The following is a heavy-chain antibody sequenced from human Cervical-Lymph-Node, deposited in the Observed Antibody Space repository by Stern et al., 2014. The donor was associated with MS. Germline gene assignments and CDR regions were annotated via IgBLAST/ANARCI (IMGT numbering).Heavy chain of an antibody. CDR1: GYIFTGYY. J-gene: IGHJ6*02. CDR3: ARDQRGITIFGVVTDYYYLGMDV. CDR2: INPNTGGT. D-gene: IGHD3-3*01. V-gene: IGHV1-2*02. Sequence: QVQLVQSGAEVKKPGASVKVSCKTSGYIFTGYYIHWVRQAPGQRLEWMAWINPNTGGTNYAQKFQGRVTMSRDTSISTAYVELSSLTSDDTAVYYCARDQRGITIFGVVTDYYYLGMDVWGQGTTVTVSS.